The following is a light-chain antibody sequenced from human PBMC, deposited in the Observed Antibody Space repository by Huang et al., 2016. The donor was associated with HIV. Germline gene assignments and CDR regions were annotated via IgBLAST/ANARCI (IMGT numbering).Light chain of an antibody. CDR1: QGITNNY. Sequence: EIVLTQSPGTLSLSPGERATLSCRASQGITNNYLAWYQQKPGLAPRLLIYGASFRATGVPDRFSGSGSGTDFTLTISRLEPEDFAVYFCHQYGSAPQTFGRGTKVGIK. J-gene: IGKJ1*01. CDR3: HQYGSAPQT. V-gene: IGKV3-20*01. CDR2: GAS.